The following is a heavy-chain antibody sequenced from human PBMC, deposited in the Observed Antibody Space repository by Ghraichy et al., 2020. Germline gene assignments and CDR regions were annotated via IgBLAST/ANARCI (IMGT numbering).Heavy chain of an antibody. V-gene: IGHV3-23*01. CDR2: ISGSGGST. CDR1: GFTFSSYA. Sequence: GESLNISCAASGFTFSSYAMSWVRQAPGKGPEWVSAISGSGGSTYYADSVKGRFTISRDNSKNTLYLQMNSLRAEDTAVYYCAKGPYYDSSGYEYYWGQGTLVTVSS. J-gene: IGHJ4*02. CDR3: AKGPYYDSSGYEYY. D-gene: IGHD3-22*01.